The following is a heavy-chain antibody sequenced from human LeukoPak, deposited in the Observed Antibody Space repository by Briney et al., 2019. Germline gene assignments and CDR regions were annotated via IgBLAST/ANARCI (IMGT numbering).Heavy chain of an antibody. CDR2: TKQDGSEK. J-gene: IGHJ3*01. V-gene: IGHV3-7*01. Sequence: GGYLRLYCAASGFTFRSYWMSWVRQAPGKGLEWVANTKQDGSEKYYVDSVKGRFTISRDNARNSLYLQMNSLRVEDTAVYYCARGAYYYNSGDAFDVWGQGTMVTVSS. D-gene: IGHD3-10*01. CDR1: GFTFRSYW. CDR3: ARGAYYYNSGDAFDV.